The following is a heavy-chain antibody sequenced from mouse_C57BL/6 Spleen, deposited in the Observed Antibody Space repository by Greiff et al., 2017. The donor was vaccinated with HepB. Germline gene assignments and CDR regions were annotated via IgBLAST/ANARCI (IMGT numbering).Heavy chain of an antibody. D-gene: IGHD1-1*01. CDR2: IYPGSGST. Sequence: QVQLQQPGAELVKPGASVKMSCKASGYTFTSYWITWVKQRPGQGLEWIGDIYPGSGSTNYNEKFKSKATLTVDTSSSTAYMQLSSLTSEDAAVYYCARAGTSWSHAMDYWGQGTSVTVSS. V-gene: IGHV1-55*01. J-gene: IGHJ4*01. CDR1: GYTFTSYW. CDR3: ARAGTSWSHAMDY.